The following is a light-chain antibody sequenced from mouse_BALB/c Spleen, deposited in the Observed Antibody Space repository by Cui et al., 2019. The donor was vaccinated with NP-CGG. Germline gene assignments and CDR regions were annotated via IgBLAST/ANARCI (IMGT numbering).Light chain of an antibody. CDR2: GTK. V-gene: IGLV1*01. Sequence: QAVVTQESALTTSPGETVTLTCRSSTGAVTTSNYANWVQEKPDHLFTGLIGGTKNEVPVVPAEFSGSLFGERAAPTITGAQTGVRAIYFCAQWKGNLWVFGGGTKLTVL. CDR3: AQWKGNLWV. J-gene: IGLJ1*01. CDR1: TGAVTTSNY.